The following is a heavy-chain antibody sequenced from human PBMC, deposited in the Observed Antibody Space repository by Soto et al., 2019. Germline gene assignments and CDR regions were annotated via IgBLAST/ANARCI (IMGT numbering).Heavy chain of an antibody. D-gene: IGHD3-3*01. CDR2: VSSSGSST. V-gene: IGHV3-23*01. CDR1: GFTFSSYA. CDR3: AKDERFLDS. J-gene: IGHJ5*02. Sequence: GGSLRLSCAASGFTFSSYAMSWVRQAPGKGLEWVSAVSSSGSSTYYADSVKGRFTISRDNPKNTLYLQVNSLRAEDTAVYYCAKDERFLDSWGQGTLVTGSS.